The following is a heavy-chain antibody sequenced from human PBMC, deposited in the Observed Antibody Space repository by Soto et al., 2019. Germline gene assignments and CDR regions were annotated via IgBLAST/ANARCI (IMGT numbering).Heavy chain of an antibody. Sequence: GESLKISCAASGFTFTNYEMNWVRQAPGKGLEWISYISSSGKTISYADSVKGRFTISRDNAKNSLYLQMNSLRAEDTAVYYCARDPEKYSGSDLGIDYWGQGTLVTVSS. CDR3: ARDPEKYSGSDLGIDY. V-gene: IGHV3-48*03. J-gene: IGHJ4*02. CDR1: GFTFTNYE. D-gene: IGHD5-12*01. CDR2: ISSSGKTI.